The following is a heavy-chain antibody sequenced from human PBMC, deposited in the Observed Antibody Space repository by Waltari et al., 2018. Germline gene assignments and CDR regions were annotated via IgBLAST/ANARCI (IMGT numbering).Heavy chain of an antibody. Sequence: QVQLQQWGAGLLKPSETLSLTCPVYGGSFSGYYWSWTRPPQGTGLEWIGEINHSGSTNYNPSLKSRVTISVDTSKNQFSLKLSSVTAADTAVYYCAREGSSSWYTYYYYYYMDVWGKGTTVTVSS. CDR2: INHSGST. CDR3: AREGSSSWYTYYYYYYMDV. CDR1: GGSFSGYY. D-gene: IGHD6-13*01. V-gene: IGHV4-34*01. J-gene: IGHJ6*03.